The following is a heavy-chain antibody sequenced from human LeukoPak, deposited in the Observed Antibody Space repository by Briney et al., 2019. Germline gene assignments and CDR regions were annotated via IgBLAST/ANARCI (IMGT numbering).Heavy chain of an antibody. CDR3: ARHSLDSGSFLLFDY. J-gene: IGHJ4*02. V-gene: IGHV4-59*08. Sequence: SETLSLTCAVYGGSFSGYYWSWIRQPPGKGLEWIGYIYYSGSTNYNPSLKSRVTISVDTSKNQFSLKLSSVTAADTAVYYCARHSLDSGSFLLFDYWGQGTLVTVSS. CDR1: GGSFSGYY. D-gene: IGHD1-26*01. CDR2: IYYSGST.